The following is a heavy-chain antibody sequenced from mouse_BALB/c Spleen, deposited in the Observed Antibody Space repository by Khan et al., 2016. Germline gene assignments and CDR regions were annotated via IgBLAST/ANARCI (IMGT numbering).Heavy chain of an antibody. D-gene: IGHD2-4*01. J-gene: IGHJ3*01. CDR3: ARSPYDYDVGFAY. Sequence: EVQLLESGAELVKPGASVKLSCTASGFNIKDTYMHWVKQRPEQGLEWIGRIDPANGNTKYDPKFQGKATITADTSSNTAYLQLSSLTSEDTAVYYCARSPYDYDVGFAYWGQGTLVTVSA. CDR2: IDPANGNT. CDR1: GFNIKDTY. V-gene: IGHV14-3*02.